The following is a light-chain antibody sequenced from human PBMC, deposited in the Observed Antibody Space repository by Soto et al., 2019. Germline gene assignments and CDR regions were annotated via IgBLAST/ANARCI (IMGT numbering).Light chain of an antibody. CDR2: EGS. J-gene: IGLJ2*01. V-gene: IGLV2-23*03. CDR3: CSYAGSSTVS. Sequence: QSALTQPASVSGSPGQSITISCTGTSSDVGSYNLVSWYQQHAGEAPKLMIYEGSKRPSGVSNRFSGSRSGNTASLTISVLQAEDEADYYCCSYAGSSTVSFGGGTQLTVL. CDR1: SSDVGSYNL.